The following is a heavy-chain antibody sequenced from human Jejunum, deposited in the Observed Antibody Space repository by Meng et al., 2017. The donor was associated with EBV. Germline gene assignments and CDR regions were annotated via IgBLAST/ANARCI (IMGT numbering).Heavy chain of an antibody. V-gene: IGHV3-30*18. D-gene: IGHD1-26*01. Sequence: QVQLGGLGGGGFQPGRSLRLSCTAFGFTFSDYGMQWVRQAPGKGLEWVAVISHDGSVKYHADSVKGRFTISRDNSKNTLYLQMNSLRAEDTAMFYCAKEGTARASSYFDYWGQGILVTVSS. CDR3: AKEGTARASSYFDY. CDR2: ISHDGSVK. J-gene: IGHJ4*02. CDR1: GFTFSDYG.